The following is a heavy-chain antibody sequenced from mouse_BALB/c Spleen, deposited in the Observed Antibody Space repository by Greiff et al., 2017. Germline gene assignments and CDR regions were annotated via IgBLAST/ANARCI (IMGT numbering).Heavy chain of an antibody. CDR2: IYPGDGST. CDR1: GYTFTSYY. D-gene: IGHD1-1*01. Sequence: QVQLKQSGPELVKPGASVKMSCKASGYTFTSYYIHWVKQRPGQGLEWIGWIYPGDGSTKYNEKFKGKTTLTADKSSSTAYMLLSSLTSEDSAIYFCARGGPFEVITTSFDYWGQGTTLTVSS. V-gene: IGHV1S56*01. CDR3: ARGGPFEVITTSFDY. J-gene: IGHJ2*01.